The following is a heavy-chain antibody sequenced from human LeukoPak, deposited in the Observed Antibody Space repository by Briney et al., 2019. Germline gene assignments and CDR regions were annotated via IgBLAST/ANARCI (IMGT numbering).Heavy chain of an antibody. J-gene: IGHJ4*02. Sequence: GGSLRLSCAASEFTFSSYWMSWVRQAPGKGLEWVANIKQDGSEKYYVDSVKGRFTISRDNAKNSLYLQMNSLRAEDTAVYYCARSRITIFGVVITCFDYWGQGTLVTVSS. CDR3: ARSRITIFGVVITCFDY. V-gene: IGHV3-7*01. CDR1: EFTFSSYW. CDR2: IKQDGSEK. D-gene: IGHD3-3*01.